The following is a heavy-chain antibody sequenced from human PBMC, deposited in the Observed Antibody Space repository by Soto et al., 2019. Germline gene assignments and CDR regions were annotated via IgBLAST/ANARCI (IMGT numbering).Heavy chain of an antibody. CDR3: ARDLLGGGMDV. J-gene: IGHJ6*02. CDR2: IGTAGDT. Sequence: GSLRLSCAASGFTFSSYDMHWVRQATGKGLEWVSAIGTAGDTYYPGSVKGRFTISRENAKNSLYLQMNSLRAGDTAVYYCARDLLGGGMDVWGQGTTVTVSS. D-gene: IGHD2-15*01. CDR1: GFTFSSYD. V-gene: IGHV3-13*01.